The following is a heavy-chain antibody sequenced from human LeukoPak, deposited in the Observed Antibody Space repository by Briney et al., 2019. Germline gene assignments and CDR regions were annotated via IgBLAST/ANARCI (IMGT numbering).Heavy chain of an antibody. J-gene: IGHJ4*02. D-gene: IGHD3-10*01. CDR1: GFGLSVLS. CDR3: STDSGRSYFYFDF. CDR2: IRPETGEP. V-gene: IGHV1-24*01. Sequence: ASVKVSCKISGFGLSVLSIHWMRQAPGKGLEWVGGIRPETGEPIFAQKFRGRVTITEDTFTDTGYLELRGLTSEDTAIYYCSTDSGRSYFYFDFWGQGTLVTVSS.